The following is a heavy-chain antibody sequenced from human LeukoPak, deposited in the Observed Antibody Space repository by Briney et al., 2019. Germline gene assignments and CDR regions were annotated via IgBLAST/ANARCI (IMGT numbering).Heavy chain of an antibody. CDR3: ARPRLFKGVFDD. CDR2: IGADGSTT. J-gene: IGHJ3*01. V-gene: IGHV3-33*01. Sequence: GGSLRLSCAASGFTFSTYGMDWVRQAPGKGLEWVAVIGADGSTTYYAESVKGRFTISRDNSKSTLFLQMNSLRAGDTAVYYCARPRLFKGVFDDWGQGTMVTVSS. D-gene: IGHD2-8*01. CDR1: GFTFSTYG.